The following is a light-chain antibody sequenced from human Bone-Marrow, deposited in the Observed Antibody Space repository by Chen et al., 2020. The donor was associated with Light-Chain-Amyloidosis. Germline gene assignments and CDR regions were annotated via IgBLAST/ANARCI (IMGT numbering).Light chain of an antibody. CDR1: DLPMKY. CDR2: RDT. CDR3: QSAYSSGTYEVI. J-gene: IGLJ2*01. Sequence: SYELTQPPSVSVSPGQTARITCSGDDLPMKYAYLYQQKPGQAPVLVIHRDTERHSGISERFSGLSSCTTATLTISGGQAEDQADYHCQSAYSSGTYEVIFGGGTKLTVL. V-gene: IGLV3-25*03.